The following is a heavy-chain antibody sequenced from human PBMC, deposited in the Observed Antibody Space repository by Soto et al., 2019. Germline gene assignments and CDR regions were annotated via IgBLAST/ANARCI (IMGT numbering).Heavy chain of an antibody. D-gene: IGHD2-15*01. V-gene: IGHV4-34*01. CDR2: INHSGST. CDR3: ARGLVSDCSGASCYRYLDY. Sequence: PSDTLSRASDVYGGTFSGYYWSWIRQPPGKGLEWIGEINHSGSTNYNPSLKSRVTISVDTSKNLFSLKLSSVSAADTAVYYCARGLVSDCSGASCYRYLDYWGQGTLVTVS. J-gene: IGHJ4*02. CDR1: GGTFSGYY.